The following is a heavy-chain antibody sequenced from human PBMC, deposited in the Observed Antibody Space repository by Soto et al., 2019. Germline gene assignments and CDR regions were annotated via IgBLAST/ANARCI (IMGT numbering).Heavy chain of an antibody. D-gene: IGHD6-13*01. V-gene: IGHV4-4*07. CDR1: GGSISSYY. CDR3: ARDLRIAAAGTFDP. Sequence: PSETLSLTCTVSGGSISSYYWSWIRQPAGKGLEWIGRIYTSGSTNYNPSLKGRVTMSVDTSKNQFSLKLSSVTAADTAVYYCARDLRIAAAGTFDPWGQGTLVTV. J-gene: IGHJ5*02. CDR2: IYTSGST.